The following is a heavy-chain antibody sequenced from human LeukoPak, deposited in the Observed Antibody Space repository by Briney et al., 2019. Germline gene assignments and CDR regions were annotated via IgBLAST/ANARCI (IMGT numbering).Heavy chain of an antibody. J-gene: IGHJ3*02. CDR3: ATVAGGSYSDDAFDI. CDR2: FDPEDGET. Sequence: ASVNVSFKVSGYTLTELSMHWVRQATGKGLEWMGGFDPEDGETIYAQKFQGRVTMTEDTSTDTAYMELSSLRSEDTAVYYCATVAGGSYSDDAFDIWGQGTMVTVSS. CDR1: GYTLTELS. V-gene: IGHV1-24*01. D-gene: IGHD1-26*01.